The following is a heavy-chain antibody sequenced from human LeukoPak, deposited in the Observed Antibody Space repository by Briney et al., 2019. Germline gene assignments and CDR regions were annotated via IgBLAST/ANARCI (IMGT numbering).Heavy chain of an antibody. V-gene: IGHV3-30*02. Sequence: GGSLRLSCAASGFTFGSYGMHWVRQAPGKGLEWVAFIPYDGSKKSYADFVKGRFTISRDNSKNTLYLQMNSLRAEDTAVYYCARDNLAGSPYGSGSYLDYWGQGTLVTVSS. CDR1: GFTFGSYG. CDR2: IPYDGSKK. J-gene: IGHJ4*02. CDR3: ARDNLAGSPYGSGSYLDY. D-gene: IGHD3-10*01.